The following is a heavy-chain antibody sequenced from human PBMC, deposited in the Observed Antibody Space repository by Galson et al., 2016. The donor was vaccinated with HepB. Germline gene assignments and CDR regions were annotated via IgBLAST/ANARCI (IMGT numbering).Heavy chain of an antibody. Sequence: SETLSLTCAVFGGSFSDYYWTWIRQTPGTGLEWIGHIDRGGSTSYSPSLRSRVTVSVDASKNQFSLRLNSVTAADNGVYYCARRGITVVRAVSNWFDPWGQGTLVTVSS. CDR1: GGSFSDYY. CDR2: IDRGGST. V-gene: IGHV4-34*01. D-gene: IGHD3-10*01. CDR3: ARRGITVVRAVSNWFDP. J-gene: IGHJ5*01.